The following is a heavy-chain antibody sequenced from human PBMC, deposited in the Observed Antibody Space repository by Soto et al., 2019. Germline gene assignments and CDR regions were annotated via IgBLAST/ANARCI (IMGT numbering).Heavy chain of an antibody. CDR2: ISYDGSNK. CDR3: ARDPGREYYDSSGYYDY. J-gene: IGHJ4*02. Sequence: GGSLRLSCAASGFTFSSYAMHWVRQAPGKGLEWVAVISYDGSNKYYADSVKGRFTISRDNSKNTLYLQMNSLRAEDTAVYYCARDPGREYYDSSGYYDYWGQGTLVTVSS. CDR1: GFTFSSYA. D-gene: IGHD3-22*01. V-gene: IGHV3-30-3*01.